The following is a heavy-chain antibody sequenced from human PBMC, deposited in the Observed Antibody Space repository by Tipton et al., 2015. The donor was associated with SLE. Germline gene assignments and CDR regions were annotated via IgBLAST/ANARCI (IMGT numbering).Heavy chain of an antibody. CDR3: AREGAEKVRTSYYYYMDV. Sequence: TLSLTCTVSGASISSGSSYWSWIRQPAGKGLEWIGRIFSRGSTNSNLSLKSRVTISLDASKNQFSLKRSSVTAADTAVYYCAREGAEKVRTSYYYYMDVWGKGTTVTISS. J-gene: IGHJ6*03. CDR1: GASISSGSSY. CDR2: IFSRGST. D-gene: IGHD3-10*01. V-gene: IGHV4-61*02.